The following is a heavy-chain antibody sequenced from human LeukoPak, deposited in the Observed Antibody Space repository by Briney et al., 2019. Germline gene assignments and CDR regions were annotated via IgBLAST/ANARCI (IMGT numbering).Heavy chain of an antibody. CDR2: ISSSISTI. V-gene: IGHV3-48*02. Sequence: GGSLRLSCAASGFTFSSYSMGWVRQAPGKGLEWVPYISSSISTIYYADSVKGRFTISRDNAKNSLYLQMNSLRDEDTAVYYCARSGSYQTTGDAFDIWGQGTMVTVSS. CDR3: ARSGSYQTTGDAFDI. D-gene: IGHD1-26*01. CDR1: GFTFSSYS. J-gene: IGHJ3*02.